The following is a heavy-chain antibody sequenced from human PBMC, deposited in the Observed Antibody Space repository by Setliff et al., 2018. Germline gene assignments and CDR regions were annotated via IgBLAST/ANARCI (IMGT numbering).Heavy chain of an antibody. V-gene: IGHV4-39*01. J-gene: IGHJ4*02. Sequence: PSETLSLTCTVSGDSISSSRYYWAWIRQPPGKGLEWIGNIYYSGTTYSNPSLKSRVTMSVDTSKNQFSLRLNSVTASDTAVYYCARLPNYVWGSPVDYWGQGALVTVSS. CDR3: ARLPNYVWGSPVDY. D-gene: IGHD3-16*01. CDR2: IYYSGTT. CDR1: GDSISSSRYY.